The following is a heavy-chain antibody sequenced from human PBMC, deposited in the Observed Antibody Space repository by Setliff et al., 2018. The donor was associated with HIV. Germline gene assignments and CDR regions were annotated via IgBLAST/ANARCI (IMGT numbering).Heavy chain of an antibody. D-gene: IGHD3-22*01. CDR2: IYQTGSI. Sequence: PSETLSLTCGVSGYSLTSGYYWGWIRQSPGKGLEWIATIYQTGSIYYNPSLQNRVTLLLDMSKNQFSLKLGSATAADTAVYYCARQAWHSGRNGYFVDYWGQGMLVTVSS. CDR1: GYSLTSGYY. V-gene: IGHV4-38-2*01. J-gene: IGHJ4*02. CDR3: ARQAWHSGRNGYFVDY.